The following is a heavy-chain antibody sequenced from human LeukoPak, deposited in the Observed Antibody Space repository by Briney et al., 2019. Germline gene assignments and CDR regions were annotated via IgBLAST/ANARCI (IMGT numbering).Heavy chain of an antibody. CDR2: LTDSSGAT. CDR1: GYTFTDYA. CDR3: ARGYSLNSGGLLDP. D-gene: IGHD5-12*01. J-gene: IGHJ5*02. V-gene: IGHV3-23*01. Sequence: PGGSLRLSCAVSGYTFTDYAMSWVRQAPGTGLEWMGSLTDSSGATYSAHSVKGRLTISRDTSNSTLYIRISGLRYEDTAVYYGARGYSLNSGGLLDPWGQGTLVTVS.